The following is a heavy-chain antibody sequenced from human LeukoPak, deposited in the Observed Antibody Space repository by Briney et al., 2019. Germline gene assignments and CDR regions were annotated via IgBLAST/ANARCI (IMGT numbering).Heavy chain of an antibody. CDR1: GGTFSSYA. D-gene: IGHD4-23*01. CDR2: IIPILGIA. Sequence: GASVTVSCKASGGTFSSYAISWVRQAPGQGLEWMGRIIPILGIANYAQKFQGRVTITADKSTSTAYMELSSLRSEDTAVYYCARADYGGDYYYYYYGMDVWGQGTTVTVSS. J-gene: IGHJ6*02. CDR3: ARADYGGDYYYYYYGMDV. V-gene: IGHV1-69*04.